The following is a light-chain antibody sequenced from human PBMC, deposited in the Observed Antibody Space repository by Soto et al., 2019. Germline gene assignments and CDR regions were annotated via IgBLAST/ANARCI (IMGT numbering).Light chain of an antibody. CDR2: SNN. CDR1: SSNIGSNT. CDR3: VAWDDSLNGYVV. J-gene: IGLJ2*01. V-gene: IGLV1-44*01. Sequence: QSALTQPPSASGTPGQRVTISCSGSSSNIGSNTVNWYQQLPGTAPKLVIYSNNQRPSGVPDRFSGSKSGPSASLAISGLQSEDEADYYCVAWDDSLNGYVVFGGGTKVTVL.